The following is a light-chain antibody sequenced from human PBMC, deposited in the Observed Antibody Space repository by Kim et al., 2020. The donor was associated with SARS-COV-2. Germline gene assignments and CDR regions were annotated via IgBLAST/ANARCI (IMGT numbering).Light chain of an antibody. J-gene: IGKJ2*01. CDR2: GAS. V-gene: IGKV3-20*01. CDR1: QSVTSSD. Sequence: WFPGERATLSCRASQSVTSSDLAWYQQRPGQAPRLLIYGASSRATGIPDRFSGSGSGTDFTLTISRLEPEDFAVYYCQQYGSSPRTFGQGTKLEI. CDR3: QQYGSSPRT.